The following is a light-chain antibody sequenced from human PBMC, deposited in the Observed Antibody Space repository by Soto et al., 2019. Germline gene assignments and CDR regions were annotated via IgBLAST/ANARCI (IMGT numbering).Light chain of an antibody. CDR3: ETLDSNTRV. J-gene: IGLJ3*02. V-gene: IGLV4-60*03. Sequence: QSVLTQSSSASASLGSSVKFTCTLRSGYSNYIIAWHQQQPGKAPRYLMNLEGSGNYKKGSGVPDRFSGSSSGADRYLTISNLQSEDEADYYCETLDSNTRVFGGGTKLTVL. CDR1: SGYSNYI. CDR2: LEGSGNY.